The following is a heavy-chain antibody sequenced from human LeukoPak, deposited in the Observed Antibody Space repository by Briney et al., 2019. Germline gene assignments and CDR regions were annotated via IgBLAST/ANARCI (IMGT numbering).Heavy chain of an antibody. CDR1: GFTFGDYA. V-gene: IGHV3-49*03. J-gene: IGHJ3*02. D-gene: IGHD1-1*01. CDR3: SRDTRVRGTHALDI. CDR2: IRSKAEGGTP. Sequence: GSLRLSCTASGFTFGDYAMSWFRQAPGEGLEWISFIRSKAEGGTPEYGASVEGRFIISRDDSKNIAYLQMNSLRTEDTAVYFCSRDTRVRGTHALDIWGQGTMVTVSS.